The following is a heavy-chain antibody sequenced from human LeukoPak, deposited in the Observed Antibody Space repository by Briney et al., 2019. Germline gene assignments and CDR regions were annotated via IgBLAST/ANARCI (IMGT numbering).Heavy chain of an antibody. CDR2: ISYDGSNK. CDR3: ANLHLRTPHADAFDI. J-gene: IGHJ3*02. CDR1: GFTFSSYA. Sequence: GGSLRLSCAASGFTFSSYAMTWVRQAPGKGLEWVAVISYDGSNKYYADSVKGRFTISRDNSKNTLYLQMNSLRAEDTAVYYCANLHLRTPHADAFDIWGQGTMVTVSS. V-gene: IGHV3-30*18.